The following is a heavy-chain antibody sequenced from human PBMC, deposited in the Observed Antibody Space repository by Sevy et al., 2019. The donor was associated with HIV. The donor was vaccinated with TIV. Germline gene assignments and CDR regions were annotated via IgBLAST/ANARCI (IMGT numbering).Heavy chain of an antibody. CDR3: ARDNWDGYSFDY. Sequence: SETLPLTCTVSGGSISSYYWSWIRQPPGKGLEWIGYIYYSGSTNYNPSLKSRVTISVDTSKNQFSLKLSSVTAADTAVYYCARDNWDGYSFDYWGQGTLVTVSS. CDR2: IYYSGST. D-gene: IGHD4-4*01. V-gene: IGHV4-59*01. J-gene: IGHJ4*02. CDR1: GGSISSYY.